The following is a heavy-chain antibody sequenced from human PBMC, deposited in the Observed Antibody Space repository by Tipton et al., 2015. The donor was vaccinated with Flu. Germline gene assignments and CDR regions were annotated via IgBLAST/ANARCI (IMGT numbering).Heavy chain of an antibody. CDR1: GASISKYY. CDR3: VGDRGWMTEDF. Sequence: TLSLTCTVSGASISKYYWSWIRQPPGKGLEWIGCMFHSGSTYYNPSLKSRVTISLDTSKNQFSLKLSSVTAADTAVYYCVGDRGWMTEDFWGPGTLVTVSS. D-gene: IGHD5-12*01. J-gene: IGHJ4*02. V-gene: IGHV4-59*04. CDR2: MFHSGST.